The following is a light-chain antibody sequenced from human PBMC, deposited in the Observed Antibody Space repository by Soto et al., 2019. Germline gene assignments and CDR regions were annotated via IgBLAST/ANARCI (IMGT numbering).Light chain of an antibody. CDR2: DAS. CDR3: QQRQYWPPIT. CDR1: QSVSSY. J-gene: IGKJ5*01. V-gene: IGKV3-11*01. Sequence: VLTQSPATLSLSPGERATLSCRASQSVSSYLAWYQQKPGQAPRLLIYDASNRATGIPARFSGSGSGTDFTLTISSLEPEDFAIYYCQQRQYWPPITFGQGTRLEN.